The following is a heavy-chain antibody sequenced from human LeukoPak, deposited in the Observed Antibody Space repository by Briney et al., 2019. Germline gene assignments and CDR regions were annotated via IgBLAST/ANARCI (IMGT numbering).Heavy chain of an antibody. CDR2: LWPAGGTV. J-gene: IGHJ4*02. CDR3: ARLLGSVTTYDY. Sequence: GGSLRLSCAASGFIFSDYWMSCARQAPGKGLEWVATLWPAGGTVLHMDSVQGRFTISRDNAENSLYLQMNSLRVEDTAVYYCARLLGSVTTYDYWGQGTLVTVPS. D-gene: IGHD4-11*01. CDR1: GFIFSDYW. V-gene: IGHV3-7*01.